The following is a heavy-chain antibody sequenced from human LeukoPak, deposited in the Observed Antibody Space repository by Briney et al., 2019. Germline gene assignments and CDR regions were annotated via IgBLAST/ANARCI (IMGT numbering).Heavy chain of an antibody. J-gene: IGHJ4*02. CDR1: GFTFSNYA. CDR3: ANGPGHRGY. Sequence: GGSLRLSCAASGFTFSNYAMSWVRQAPGKGLEWVSGISGSGDSTYYADSVKGRFTISRDNSKNTLYLQMNSLRAEDTALYYCANGPGHRGYWGQGTLVTVSS. D-gene: IGHD3-10*02. CDR2: ISGSGDST. V-gene: IGHV3-23*01.